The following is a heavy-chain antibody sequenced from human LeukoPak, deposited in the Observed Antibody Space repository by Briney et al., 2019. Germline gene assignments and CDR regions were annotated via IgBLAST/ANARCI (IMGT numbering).Heavy chain of an antibody. CDR1: GYTSTDYY. J-gene: IGHJ4*02. CDR3: TTLRKLDY. Sequence: PGASVKVSCKASGYTSTDYYMHWVQQAPGKGLEWMGRVDPEDGETIYAEKFQGRVTISADTSTDTAYMDLSSLRSEDTAVYYCTTLRKLDYWGQGTLVTVSS. CDR2: VDPEDGET. V-gene: IGHV1-69-2*01.